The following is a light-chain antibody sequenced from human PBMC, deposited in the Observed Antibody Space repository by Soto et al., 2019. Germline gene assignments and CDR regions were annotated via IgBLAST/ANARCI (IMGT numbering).Light chain of an antibody. J-gene: IGKJ1*01. CDR1: QSVTNSQ. V-gene: IGKV3-20*01. Sequence: EIVLTQSPGTLSLSPGERATLFCRASQSVTNSQLAWYQQKPGQAPSLLIFGASSMATGIPDRFSGSGAGTDFTLTITRLESKDFAVYYCNKCAKSTRTFGRGTTVEIK. CDR2: GAS. CDR3: NKCAKSTRT.